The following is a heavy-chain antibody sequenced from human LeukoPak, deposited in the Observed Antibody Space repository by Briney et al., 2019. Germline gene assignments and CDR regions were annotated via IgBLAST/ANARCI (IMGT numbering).Heavy chain of an antibody. J-gene: IGHJ4*02. Sequence: ASVKVSCKASGYTFTSYDINWVRQATGQGLEWMGWMNPNSGNTGYAQKFQGRVTMTRNTSISTAYMELSSLRSEDTAVYYCARDWGEWELLSYYFDYWGQGTLVTVSS. V-gene: IGHV1-8*01. CDR1: GYTFTSYD. D-gene: IGHD1-26*01. CDR3: ARDWGEWELLSYYFDY. CDR2: MNPNSGNT.